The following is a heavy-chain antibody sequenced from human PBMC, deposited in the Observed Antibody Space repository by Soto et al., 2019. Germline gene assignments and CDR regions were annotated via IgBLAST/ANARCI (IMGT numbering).Heavy chain of an antibody. J-gene: IGHJ3*02. D-gene: IGHD3-22*01. V-gene: IGHV1-2*02. CDR2: INPNSGGT. CDR3: ATESVVVVINDHAFDI. Sequence: GASVKVSCKASGYTFTGNYRHWVRQAPGQGLEGMGWINPNSGGTIYAQKVQGGETMTEYTSTDTAYRELIRLRSEDTAVYYWATESVVVVINDHAFDIWGQVTMFTVSS. CDR1: GYTFTGNY.